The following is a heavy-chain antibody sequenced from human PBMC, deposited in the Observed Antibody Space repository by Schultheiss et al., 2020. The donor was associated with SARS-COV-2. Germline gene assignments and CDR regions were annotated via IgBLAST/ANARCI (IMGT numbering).Heavy chain of an antibody. D-gene: IGHD6-6*01. CDR2: IWYDGSNK. Sequence: GGSLRLSCAASGFTFSSYGMHWVRQAPGKGLEWVAVIWYDGSNKYYADSVKGRFTISRDNSKNTLYLQMNSLRAEDTAVYYCAREGGSKSSSIPLDYWGQGTLVTVSS. CDR1: GFTFSSYG. V-gene: IGHV3-33*01. CDR3: AREGGSKSSSIPLDY. J-gene: IGHJ4*02.